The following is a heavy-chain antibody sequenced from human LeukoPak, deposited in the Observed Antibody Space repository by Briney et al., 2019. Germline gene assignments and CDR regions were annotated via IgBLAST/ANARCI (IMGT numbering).Heavy chain of an antibody. Sequence: GGSLRLSCEASGFTFSSFFMNWVRQAPGKGLEWVSSLSGSTTYIYYADSVKGRFTVSRDNAKHSPYLQMNFLRAEDTAVYYCARDLSGVAGYSYGRGIDYWGQGTLVTVSS. CDR1: GFTFSSFF. V-gene: IGHV3-21*01. CDR2: LSGSTTYI. CDR3: ARDLSGVAGYSYGRGIDY. D-gene: IGHD5-18*01. J-gene: IGHJ4*02.